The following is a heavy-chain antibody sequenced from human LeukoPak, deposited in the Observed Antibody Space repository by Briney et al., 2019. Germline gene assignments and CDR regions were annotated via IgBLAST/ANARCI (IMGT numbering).Heavy chain of an antibody. CDR1: GGSISSGSYY. Sequence: SETLSLTCTVSGGSISSGSYYWSWIRQPAGKGLEWIGRIYTSGSTNYNPSLKSRVTISADTSKNQFSLKLSSVTAADTAVYYCARGYYDFWSGYSQAFDIWGQGTMVTVSS. CDR2: IYTSGST. CDR3: ARGYYDFWSGYSQAFDI. V-gene: IGHV4-61*02. J-gene: IGHJ3*02. D-gene: IGHD3-3*01.